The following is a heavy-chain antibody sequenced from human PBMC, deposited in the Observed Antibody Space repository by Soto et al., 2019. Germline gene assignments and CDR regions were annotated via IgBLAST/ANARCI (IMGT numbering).Heavy chain of an antibody. CDR3: ARVNQKIASVGSCDT. Sequence: LQLQESGPGLVKPSGTLSLSCDVSGASVNTDTWWSWVRQSPGKGLEWIGEIYHSGDTNYNPSLKRRISMSIDKSTNQFSLRLTSVPAADTAVFFCARVNQKIASVGSCDTWGQGILVTVSS. V-gene: IGHV4-4*02. D-gene: IGHD3-10*01. CDR2: IYHSGDT. J-gene: IGHJ1*01. CDR1: GASVNTDTW.